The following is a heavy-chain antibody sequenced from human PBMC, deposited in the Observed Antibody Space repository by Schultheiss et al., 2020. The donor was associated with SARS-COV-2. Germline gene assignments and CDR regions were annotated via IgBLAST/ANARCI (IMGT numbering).Heavy chain of an antibody. CDR2: IYYSGGT. Sequence: SETLSLTCTVSGDSISSYYWSWIRQPPGKGLEWIGYIYYSGGTNYNPSLKSRVTISVDTSKNQFSLKLSSVTAADTAVFYCARSAVAAAGGALDVWGQGTTVTVSS. D-gene: IGHD6-13*01. CDR1: GDSISSYY. J-gene: IGHJ6*02. CDR3: ARSAVAAAGGALDV. V-gene: IGHV4-59*12.